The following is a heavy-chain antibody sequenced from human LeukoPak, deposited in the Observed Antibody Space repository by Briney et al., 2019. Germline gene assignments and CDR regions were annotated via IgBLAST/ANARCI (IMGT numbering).Heavy chain of an antibody. Sequence: SETLSLTCTVSGGSISNYYWSWIRQPPGKGLEWIGYIYYTGSTKYNPSLKSRVTLSVDSSKTQFSLKLNSVTAADTAVYYCAKSPSWGSGLDAFDIWGQGTMVTASS. J-gene: IGHJ3*02. D-gene: IGHD7-27*01. CDR3: AKSPSWGSGLDAFDI. V-gene: IGHV4-59*01. CDR2: IYYTGST. CDR1: GGSISNYY.